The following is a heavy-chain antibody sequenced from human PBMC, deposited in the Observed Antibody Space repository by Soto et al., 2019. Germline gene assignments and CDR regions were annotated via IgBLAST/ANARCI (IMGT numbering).Heavy chain of an antibody. CDR2: IYHSGTT. Sequence: SETLSLTCAVSGFSISSGYFWGWIRQPPGKGPEWLGSIYHSGTTYYNPPVKGRVTISVDTSKNQFSLKMSSVTAADTAVYYCARDSSGYYWFDTWGQATLATVS. CDR3: ARDSSGYYWFDT. V-gene: IGHV4-38-2*02. CDR1: GFSISSGYF. D-gene: IGHD3-22*01. J-gene: IGHJ5*02.